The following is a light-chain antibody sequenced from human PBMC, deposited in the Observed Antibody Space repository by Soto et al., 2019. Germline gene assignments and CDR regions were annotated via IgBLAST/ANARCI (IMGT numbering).Light chain of an antibody. V-gene: IGKV3-20*01. CDR2: GAS. J-gene: IGKJ5*01. CDR3: QQYGSSLIT. CDR1: QSVSSY. Sequence: EIVLTQSPATLSLSPGERAPLSCRASQSVSSYLAWYQQKPGQAPRLLIYGASTRATGIPARFSGSGSGTDFTLTISRLEPEDFAVYYCQQYGSSLITFGQGTRLEI.